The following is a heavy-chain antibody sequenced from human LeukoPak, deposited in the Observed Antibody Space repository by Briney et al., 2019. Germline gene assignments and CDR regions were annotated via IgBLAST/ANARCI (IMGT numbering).Heavy chain of an antibody. CDR2: ISGSGGST. J-gene: IGHJ4*02. V-gene: IGHV3-23*01. CDR3: VKASQYNWKVFDY. D-gene: IGHD1-20*01. Sequence: PGGSLRLSCAASGFTFSSYAMSWVRQAPGKGLEWVSAISGSGGSTYYADSVKGRFTISRDNSKNTLYLQMNSLRAEDTAVYYCVKASQYNWKVFDYWGQGTLVTVSS. CDR1: GFTFSSYA.